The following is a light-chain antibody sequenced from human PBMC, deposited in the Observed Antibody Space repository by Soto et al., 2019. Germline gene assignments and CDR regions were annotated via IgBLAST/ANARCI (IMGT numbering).Light chain of an antibody. V-gene: IGKV3-11*01. CDR1: QSLSTY. CDR3: QQYRGT. Sequence: EIVLTQSPATRSLSPGERATLSCRASQSLSTYLAWYQQKPGQAPRLLIYHASNRATGIPTRFSGSGSGTDFTLTISSLQPEDFGVYYCQQYRGTFGPGTKVDIK. CDR2: HAS. J-gene: IGKJ3*01.